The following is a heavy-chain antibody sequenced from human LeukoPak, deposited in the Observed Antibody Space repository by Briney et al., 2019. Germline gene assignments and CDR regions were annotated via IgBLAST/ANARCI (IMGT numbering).Heavy chain of an antibody. J-gene: IGHJ6*03. D-gene: IGHD2-2*01. CDR3: ARGDCSSTICYSPMDV. CDR1: GYSISSGYY. Sequence: PSETLSLTCTVSGYSISSGYYWVWIRHPPGKGLEWIGRIYRSGSTNYNPSLKSRVTISVDTSKNQFSLKVNSVTAADTAVYYCARGDCSSTICYSPMDVWGKGTTVTISS. V-gene: IGHV4-38-2*02. CDR2: IYRSGST.